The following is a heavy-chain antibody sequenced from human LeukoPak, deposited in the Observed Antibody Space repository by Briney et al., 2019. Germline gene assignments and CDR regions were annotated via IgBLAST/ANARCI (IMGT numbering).Heavy chain of an antibody. Sequence: GEPLKISCKGSGYSFTSYWIGWGRQMPGKGLEWMGIIFPGDSDTRYSPPFQGQVTISADKSISTAYLQWSSLKASDTAMYYCARPRGSGSWDAFDIWGQGTMVTVSS. CDR1: GYSFTSYW. J-gene: IGHJ3*02. V-gene: IGHV5-51*01. D-gene: IGHD3-10*01. CDR2: IFPGDSDT. CDR3: ARPRGSGSWDAFDI.